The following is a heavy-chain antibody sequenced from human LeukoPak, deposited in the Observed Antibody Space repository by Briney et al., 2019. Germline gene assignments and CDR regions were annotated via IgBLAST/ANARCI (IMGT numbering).Heavy chain of an antibody. CDR2: IKQDGSEK. CDR3: ARDSTRDAFDI. D-gene: IGHD2/OR15-2a*01. CDR1: GFTFSSYW. Sequence: GGALRLSCAASGFTFSSYWMSWVRQAPGKGLEWVANIKQDGSEKYYVDSVKGRFTISRDNAKNSLYLQMNSLRTEDTAVYYCARDSTRDAFDIWGQGTTVTVSS. V-gene: IGHV3-7*01. J-gene: IGHJ3*02.